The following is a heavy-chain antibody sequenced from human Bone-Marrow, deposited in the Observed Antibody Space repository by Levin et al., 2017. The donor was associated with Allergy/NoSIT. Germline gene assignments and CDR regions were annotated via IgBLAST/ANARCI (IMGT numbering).Heavy chain of an antibody. J-gene: IGHJ3*01. V-gene: IGHV4-4*02. CDR2: IYHVGNT. D-gene: IGHD1-26*01. Sequence: SETLSLTCDVSGGPINSSNWWSWVRQVPGIGLEWMGAIYHVGNTYYNPSLKSRVTLSIDKSKNQFSLRLKSVTAADTAMYFCTRDAGVVGARRDAFDVWGQGTMVTVS. CDR1: GGPINSSNW. CDR3: TRDAGVVGARRDAFDV.